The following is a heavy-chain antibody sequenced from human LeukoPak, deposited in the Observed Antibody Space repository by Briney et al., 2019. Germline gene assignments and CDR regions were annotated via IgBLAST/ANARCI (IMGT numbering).Heavy chain of an antibody. Sequence: GGSLRLSCAASGFTFSSYSMNWVRQAPGQGLEWVSSISSSSSYINYADSVKGRFTISRDNAKHSLYLQMNSLRSEDTAVYYCARDNGSVTSEWRRRTRVSVSS. CDR2: ISSSSSYI. V-gene: IGHV3-21*01. J-gene: IGHJ4*02. CDR3: ARDNGSVTSE. D-gene: IGHD4-17*01. CDR1: GFTFSSYS.